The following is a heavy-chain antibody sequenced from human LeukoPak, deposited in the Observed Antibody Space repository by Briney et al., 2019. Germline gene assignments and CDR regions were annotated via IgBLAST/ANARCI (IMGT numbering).Heavy chain of an antibody. D-gene: IGHD2-15*01. CDR3: AKDQDIVVVVADYGMDV. V-gene: IGHV3-23*01. J-gene: IGHJ6*02. CDR1: GFTFSSYA. CDR2: ISGSGGST. Sequence: GGSLRLSCAASGFTFSSYAMSWVRQAPGKGLEWVSAISGSGGSTYYADSVKGRSTISRDNSKNTLYLQMNSLRAEDTAVYYCAKDQDIVVVVADYGMDVWGQGTTVTVSS.